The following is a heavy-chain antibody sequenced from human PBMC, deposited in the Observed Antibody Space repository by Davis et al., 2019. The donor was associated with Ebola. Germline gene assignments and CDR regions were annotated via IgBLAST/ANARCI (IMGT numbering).Heavy chain of an antibody. J-gene: IGHJ4*02. Sequence: GSLRLSCAVYGGSFSGYYWSWIRQPPGKGLEWIGEINHSGSTNYNPSLKSRVTISVDTSKNQFSLKLSSVTAADTAVYYCARDPKGTYFDYWGQGTLVTVSS. CDR3: ARDPKGTYFDY. V-gene: IGHV4-34*01. CDR2: INHSGST. CDR1: GGSFSGYY.